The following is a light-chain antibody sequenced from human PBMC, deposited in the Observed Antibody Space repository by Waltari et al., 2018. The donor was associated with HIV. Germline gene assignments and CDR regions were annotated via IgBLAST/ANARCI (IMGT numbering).Light chain of an antibody. CDR3: SYTGTNSLH. V-gene: IGLV2-14*01. J-gene: IGLJ2*01. Sequence: QSALTQPASVSGSPGQSITISCTGASSDVGCYDCISWYQQHPGKAPRPIIYEVTNRPSGFSNRFFGSKSANTASLTISGLQADDEADYYCSYTGTNSLHFGGGTKVTVL. CDR1: SSDVGCYDC. CDR2: EVT.